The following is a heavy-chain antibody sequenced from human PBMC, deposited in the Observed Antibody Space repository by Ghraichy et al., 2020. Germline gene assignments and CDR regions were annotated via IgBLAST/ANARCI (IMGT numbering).Heavy chain of an antibody. D-gene: IGHD2/OR15-2a*01. V-gene: IGHV3-15*01. Sequence: GESLNISCAASGFTFSIAWMSWVRQAPGKGLEWVGRVKSKADHETTDSAAPVKGRFTISRDDSENTLSLQMDSLKTEDTAVYYCTTALYCITTTCHARDWYFDLWGRGTLVTVSS. CDR3: TTALYCITTTCHARDWYFDL. CDR1: GFTFSIAW. CDR2: VKSKADHETT. J-gene: IGHJ2*01.